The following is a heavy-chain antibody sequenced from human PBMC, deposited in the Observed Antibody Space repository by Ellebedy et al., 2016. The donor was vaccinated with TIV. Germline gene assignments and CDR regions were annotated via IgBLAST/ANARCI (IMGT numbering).Heavy chain of an antibody. CDR2: IYYSGST. Sequence: SETLSLXXTVSGGSISSGGYYWSWIRQHPGKGLEWIGYIYYSGSTYYNPSLKSRVTISVDTSKNQFSLKLSSVTAADTAVYYCSYGSGSYDGMDVWGQGTTVTVSS. CDR3: SYGSGSYDGMDV. D-gene: IGHD3-10*01. J-gene: IGHJ6*02. V-gene: IGHV4-31*03. CDR1: GGSISSGGYY.